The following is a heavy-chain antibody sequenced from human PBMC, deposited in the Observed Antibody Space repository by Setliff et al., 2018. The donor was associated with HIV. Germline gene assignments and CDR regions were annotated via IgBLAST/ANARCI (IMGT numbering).Heavy chain of an antibody. CDR1: GYNFANYW. V-gene: IGHV5-51*01. D-gene: IGHD2-2*01. CDR2: IYPTDSDT. Sequence: RESLKISCKGSGYNFANYWIAWVRQVPGKGLEWMGIIYPTDSDTRYSPSFQGQVTISADTSISTAYLQWSSLKASDTAVYYCSRASDPSHRMPPTNYYYYMDVWGKGTKVTVSS. CDR3: SRASDPSHRMPPTNYYYYMDV. J-gene: IGHJ6*03.